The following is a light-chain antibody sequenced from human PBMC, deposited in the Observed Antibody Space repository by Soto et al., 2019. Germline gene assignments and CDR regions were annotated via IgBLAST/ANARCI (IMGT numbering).Light chain of an antibody. CDR2: KAS. Sequence: DIQFTQSPSTLSASVGDRVTITCRASQSVSRWLAWYQQKPGKAPKLLIYKASTLESGVPSRFSGSGSGTEFTLAISILQPDDSATYYCQQYNDNWTFGQGTKVEIK. CDR1: QSVSRW. CDR3: QQYNDNWT. J-gene: IGKJ1*01. V-gene: IGKV1-5*03.